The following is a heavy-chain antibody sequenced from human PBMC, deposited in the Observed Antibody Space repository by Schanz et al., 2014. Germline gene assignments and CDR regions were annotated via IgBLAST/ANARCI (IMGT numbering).Heavy chain of an antibody. D-gene: IGHD2-21*01. V-gene: IGHV1-69*02. J-gene: IGHJ4*02. Sequence: QVHLVQSGAEVKKPGSSVKVSCKASGGTFSSDTFSWVRQAPGQGLEWMGRIVPIAGITNYAQRFQGRVTITADKSSDTAYMELSSLRSEDTAVHYCARGRGCYDYWGQGTLVTVSS. CDR3: ARGRGCYDY. CDR1: GGTFSSDT. CDR2: IVPIAGIT.